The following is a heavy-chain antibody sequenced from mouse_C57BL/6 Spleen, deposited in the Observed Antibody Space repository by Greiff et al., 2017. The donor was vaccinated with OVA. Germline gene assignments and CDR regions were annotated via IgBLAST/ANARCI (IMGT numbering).Heavy chain of an antibody. CDR1: GFSLTSYG. V-gene: IGHV2-6*03. CDR2: IWSDGSP. CDR3: ARLDGDYDGWYAY. J-gene: IGHJ3*01. Sequence: VQREESGPGLVAPSQSLSITCTVSGFSLTSYGVHWVRQPPGKGLEWLVVIWSDGSPTYNSALKSRLSISKDNSKSQVFLKMNSLQTDDTAMDYCARLDGDYDGWYAYWGQGTLVTVSA. D-gene: IGHD2-4*01.